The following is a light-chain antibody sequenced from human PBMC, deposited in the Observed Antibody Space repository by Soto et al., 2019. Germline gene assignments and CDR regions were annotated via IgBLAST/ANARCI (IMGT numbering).Light chain of an antibody. V-gene: IGLV1-47*01. CDR2: LDN. CDR3: AAWDARLSGVV. CDR1: SFNIGRQY. Sequence: QSVLTQPPSVSGPPGQRVAISCTGNSFNIGRQYVYWYQQLPGTAPKLLIFLDNQRPSGVPDRFFGSKSGTSASLTISGLRSEDEADYYCAAWDARLSGVVFGGGTKVTVL. J-gene: IGLJ2*01.